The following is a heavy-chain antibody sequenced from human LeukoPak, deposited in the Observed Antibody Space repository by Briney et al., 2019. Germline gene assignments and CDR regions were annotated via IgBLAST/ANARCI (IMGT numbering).Heavy chain of an antibody. CDR2: IHYSGST. V-gene: IGHV4-30-4*01. CDR1: GGSISSGDYY. CDR3: ARYGSGSRRFDP. D-gene: IGHD3-10*01. Sequence: SETLSLTCTVSGGSISSGDYYWSWIRQPPGKGLEWIGYIHYSGSTYYNPSLRSRVTMSVDTSKNQFSLKLSSVTAADTAVYYRARYGSGSRRFDPWGQGTLVTVSS. J-gene: IGHJ5*02.